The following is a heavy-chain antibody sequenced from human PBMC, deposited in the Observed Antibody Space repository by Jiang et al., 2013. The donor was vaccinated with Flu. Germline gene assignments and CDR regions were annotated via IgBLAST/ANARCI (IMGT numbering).Heavy chain of an antibody. Sequence: SGAEVKKPGSSVKVSCKASGGTFSSYAINWVRQAPGQGLEWMGGVIPIFGTPNYAQKFQGRLTVIADESTSTAYMELSSLRSEDTAVYYCARDQGHCSGGSCYGYFQHWGQGTLVTVSS. D-gene: IGHD2-15*01. CDR3: ARDQGHCSGGSCYGYFQH. CDR1: GGTFSSYA. J-gene: IGHJ1*01. CDR2: VIPIFGTP. V-gene: IGHV1-69*01.